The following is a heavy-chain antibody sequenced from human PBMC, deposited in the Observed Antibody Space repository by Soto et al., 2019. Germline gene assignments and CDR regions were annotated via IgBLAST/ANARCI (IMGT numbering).Heavy chain of an antibody. D-gene: IGHD3-10*01. CDR2: IIPIFGTT. Sequence: SVKVSCKASGGTFNSYAISWVRQAPGQGLEWMGGIIPIFGTTNYAQKFQGRVSITRDTSASTAYMELNSLRSEDTAVYYCARDYYGSGSYYNGGNWFDPWGQGTLVTVSS. CDR3: ARDYYGSGSYYNGGNWFDP. CDR1: GGTFNSYA. V-gene: IGHV1-69*05. J-gene: IGHJ5*02.